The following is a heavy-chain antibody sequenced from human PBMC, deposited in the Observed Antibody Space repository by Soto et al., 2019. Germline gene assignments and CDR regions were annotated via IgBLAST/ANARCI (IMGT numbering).Heavy chain of an antibody. CDR3: ARQLWISYNFYGMDV. D-gene: IGHD3-16*01. J-gene: IGHJ6*02. Sequence: GASVKVSCKASGYTFTGHYMHWVRQAPGQGLEWMGWINPNSGNTNYAQNFLGRVTMTRDNAKNSLYLQRNSLRAEDTCVYYCARQLWISYNFYGMDVWGQGTTVTVSS. CDR2: INPNSGNT. CDR1: GYTFTGHY. V-gene: IGHV1-2*02.